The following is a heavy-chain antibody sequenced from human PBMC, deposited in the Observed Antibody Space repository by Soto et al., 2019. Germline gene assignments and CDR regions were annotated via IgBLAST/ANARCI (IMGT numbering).Heavy chain of an antibody. J-gene: IGHJ6*02. Sequence: GASVKVSCKASGGTFSSYAISWVRQAPGQGLEWMGGIIPIFGTANYAQKFQGRVTITADESTSTAYMELSSLRSEDTAVYYCARDSYYDFWSGPPDYQDYYYGMDVWGQGTTVTVSS. D-gene: IGHD3-3*01. CDR2: IIPIFGTA. CDR3: ARDSYYDFWSGPPDYQDYYYGMDV. V-gene: IGHV1-69*13. CDR1: GGTFSSYA.